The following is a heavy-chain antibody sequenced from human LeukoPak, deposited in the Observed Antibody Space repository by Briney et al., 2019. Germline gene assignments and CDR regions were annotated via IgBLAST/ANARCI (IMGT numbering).Heavy chain of an antibody. CDR1: GFTFRHYG. CDR3: ARDQGDGYNKYFFDY. Sequence: GGSLRLSCAVSGFTFRHYGMHWVRQVPGKGLDWVAVIWSDGSEKYYAGSVKGRFTISRDNAKNTLYLQLNSLRAEDTAVYYCARDQGDGYNKYFFDYWGQGTLVTVSS. V-gene: IGHV3-33*01. CDR2: IWSDGSEK. J-gene: IGHJ4*02. D-gene: IGHD5-24*01.